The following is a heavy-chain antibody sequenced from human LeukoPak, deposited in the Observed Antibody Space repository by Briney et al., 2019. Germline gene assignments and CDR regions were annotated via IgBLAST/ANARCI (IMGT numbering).Heavy chain of an antibody. CDR3: ARAAYGDYDDY. CDR2: IYTTGGT. J-gene: IGHJ4*02. V-gene: IGHV4-61*02. CDR1: GDSISGGDYY. D-gene: IGHD4-17*01. Sequence: PSETLSLTCTVSGDSISGGDYYWSWIRQPAGKGLEWIGRIYTTGGTNYNPSLKSRVTISVDTSKNQFSLKLSSVTAADTAVYYCARAAYGDYDDYWGQGTLVTVSS.